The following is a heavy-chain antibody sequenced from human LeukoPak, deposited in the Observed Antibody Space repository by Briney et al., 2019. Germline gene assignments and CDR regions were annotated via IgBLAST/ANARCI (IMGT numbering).Heavy chain of an antibody. CDR2: IYYSGST. J-gene: IGHJ5*02. V-gene: IGHV4-31*03. Sequence: SQTLSLTCTVSGGSISSGGYYWSWIRQHPGKGLEWIGYIYYSGSTYYNPSLKSRVTISIDPSKNQFSLKLSSVTAADTAVYYCAREGCSSTSCYFDPWGQGTLVTVSS. CDR3: AREGCSSTSCYFDP. CDR1: GGSISSGGYY. D-gene: IGHD2-2*01.